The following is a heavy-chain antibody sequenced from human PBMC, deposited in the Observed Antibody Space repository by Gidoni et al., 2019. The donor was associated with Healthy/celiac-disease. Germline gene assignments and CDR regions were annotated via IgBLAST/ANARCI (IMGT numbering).Heavy chain of an antibody. V-gene: IGHV3-30*18. CDR1: GFTFSSYG. J-gene: IGHJ4*02. D-gene: IGHD6-6*01. CDR2: ISYDGSNK. CDR3: AKSASIAARPDY. Sequence: QVQLVESGGGVVQPGRSLRLSCAASGFTFSSYGMHWVRQAPGKGLEWVAVISYDGSNKYYADSVKGRFTISRDNSKNTLYLQMNSLRAEDTAVYYCAKSASIAARPDYWGQGTLVTVSS.